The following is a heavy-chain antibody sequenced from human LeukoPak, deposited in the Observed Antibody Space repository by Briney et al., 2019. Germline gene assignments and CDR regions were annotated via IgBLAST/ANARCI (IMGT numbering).Heavy chain of an antibody. CDR2: IIPIFGTA. V-gene: IGHV1-69*13. CDR1: GGTFSSYA. CDR3: ARDSSSHCSSTSCYGTCYFDY. J-gene: IGHJ4*02. D-gene: IGHD2-2*01. Sequence: ASVKVSCKASGGTFSSYAISWVRQPPGQGLEWMGGIIPIFGTANYAQKFQDRVTITADESTSTAYMELSSLRSEDTAVYYCARDSSSHCSSTSCYGTCYFDYWGKGTLVTVSS.